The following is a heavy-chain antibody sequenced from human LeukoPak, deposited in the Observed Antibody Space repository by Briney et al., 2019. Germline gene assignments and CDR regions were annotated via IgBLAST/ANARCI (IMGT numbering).Heavy chain of an antibody. J-gene: IGHJ4*02. CDR1: GFTFSSYA. CDR3: AKGSSGSYYVSDY. D-gene: IGHD1-26*01. Sequence: GGSLRLSCAASGFTFSSYAMSWVRQAPGKGLGWVSTISGRGIKTYYADSVKGRFTISRDNSKNTVYLQMNNLRVEDTAVYYRAKGSSGSYYVSDYWGQGTLVTVSS. V-gene: IGHV3-23*01. CDR2: ISGRGIKT.